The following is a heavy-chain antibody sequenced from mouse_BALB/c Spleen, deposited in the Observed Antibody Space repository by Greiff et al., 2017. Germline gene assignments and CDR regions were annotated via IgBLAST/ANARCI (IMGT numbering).Heavy chain of an antibody. J-gene: IGHJ4*01. CDR2: IDPANGNT. CDR1: GFNIKDTY. D-gene: IGHD2-3*01. V-gene: IGHV14-3*02. Sequence: VQLQQSGAELVKPGASVKLSCTASGFNIKDTYMHWVKQRPEQGLEWIGRIDPANGNTKYDPKFQGKATITADTSSNTAYLQLSSLTSEDTAVYYCAIRLDGAMDYCGQGTSVTVSS. CDR3: AIRLDGAMDY.